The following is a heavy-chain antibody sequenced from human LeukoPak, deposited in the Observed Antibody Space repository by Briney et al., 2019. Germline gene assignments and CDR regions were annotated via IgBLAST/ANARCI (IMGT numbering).Heavy chain of an antibody. Sequence: GGSLRLSRAASGSTFSSYGMNWVRQAPGKGLEWVAVISYDGSNKYYADSVKGRFTISRDNSKNTLYLQMNSLRAEDTAVYYCARGRSMVRGVIISPSLGYWGQGTLVTVSS. CDR1: GSTFSSYG. V-gene: IGHV3-30*03. CDR3: ARGRSMVRGVIISPSLGY. D-gene: IGHD3-10*01. CDR2: ISYDGSNK. J-gene: IGHJ4*02.